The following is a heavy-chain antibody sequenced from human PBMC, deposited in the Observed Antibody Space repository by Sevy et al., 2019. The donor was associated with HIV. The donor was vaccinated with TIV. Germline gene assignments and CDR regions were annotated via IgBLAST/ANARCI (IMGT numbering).Heavy chain of an antibody. Sequence: ASVKVSCKVSGYTFNTYRLTWVRQAPGQGLERMGWISPHNGDTNYAQKLQGRVTMITDTSTSTAYMELRSLRSDDTAVYYCARAYCSGGRCYSLAYWGQGTLVTVSS. CDR1: GYTFNTYR. D-gene: IGHD2-15*01. CDR2: ISPHNGDT. V-gene: IGHV1-18*01. J-gene: IGHJ4*02. CDR3: ARAYCSGGRCYSLAY.